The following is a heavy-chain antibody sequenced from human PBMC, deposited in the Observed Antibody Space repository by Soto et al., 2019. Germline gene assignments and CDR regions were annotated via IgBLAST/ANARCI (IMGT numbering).Heavy chain of an antibody. V-gene: IGHV1-69*13. CDR1: GGTFSSYA. J-gene: IGHJ5*02. CDR3: ARDQMAYYYGSGGRNWFDP. Sequence: SVKVSCKASGGTFSSYAISWVRQAPGQGLEWMGGIIPIFGTANYAQKFQGRVTITADESTSTAYMELSSLRSEDTAVYYCARDQMAYYYGSGGRNWFDPWGQGTLVTVS. D-gene: IGHD3-10*01. CDR2: IIPIFGTA.